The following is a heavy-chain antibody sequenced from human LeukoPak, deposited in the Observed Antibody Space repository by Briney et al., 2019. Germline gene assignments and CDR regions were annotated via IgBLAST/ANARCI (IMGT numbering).Heavy chain of an antibody. Sequence: ASVKVSCKASGYTFTSYDINWVRQATGQGLEWMGWMNPNSGNTGYAQKFQDRVTMTRNTSISTAYMELSSLRSEDTAVYYCARSWGLDCSSTSCSLPDYYGMDVWGQGTTVTVSS. CDR3: ARSWGLDCSSTSCSLPDYYGMDV. CDR1: GYTFTSYD. V-gene: IGHV1-8*01. J-gene: IGHJ6*02. CDR2: MNPNSGNT. D-gene: IGHD2-2*01.